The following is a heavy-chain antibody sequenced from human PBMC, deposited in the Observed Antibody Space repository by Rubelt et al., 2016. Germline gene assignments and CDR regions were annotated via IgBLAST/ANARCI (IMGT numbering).Heavy chain of an antibody. CDR3: ARHIAATGTT. J-gene: IGHJ4*02. D-gene: IGHD6-13*01. Sequence: QVQLVQSGAEVKKPGSSVKVSCKASGGTFSSYATTWVRQAPGQGLEWMGIINPSGGSTSYAQKFQGRVTMTRATSPSTGYIELVSMRSEDTAVYYCARHIAATGTTWRQGTLVTVSS. CDR1: GGTFSSYA. V-gene: IGHV1-46*03. CDR2: INPSGGST.